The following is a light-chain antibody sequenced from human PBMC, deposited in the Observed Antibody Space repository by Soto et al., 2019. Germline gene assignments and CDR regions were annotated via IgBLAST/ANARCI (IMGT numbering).Light chain of an antibody. CDR1: ESVSTN. V-gene: IGKV3-15*01. CDR2: GAS. Sequence: EIEMTQSPATLSLAPGERVTLSCRASESVSTNLAWYQQKPGQAPRLLIYGASTRATGIPARFSGSGSGTEFTLTISSLQSEDFAVYYCQQYNNWPGTFGQGTKVDIK. J-gene: IGKJ1*01. CDR3: QQYNNWPGT.